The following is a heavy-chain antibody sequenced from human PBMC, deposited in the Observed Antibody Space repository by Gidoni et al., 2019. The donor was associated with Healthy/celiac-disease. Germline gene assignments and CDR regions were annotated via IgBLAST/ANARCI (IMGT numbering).Heavy chain of an antibody. V-gene: IGHV2-5*02. Sequence: QITLKESGPSLLKPTQTLTLTCTFSGFSLSTSGVGVGWNRQPPGKALEWLALNYWDDDERYSPSLKSRLTITKDTSKNQVVLTMTNMDPVDTATYYCEHATPGHGSGFDWGQGTLVTVSS. J-gene: IGHJ4*02. CDR1: GFSLSTSGVG. CDR2: NYWDDDE. D-gene: IGHD3-10*01. CDR3: EHATPGHGSGFD.